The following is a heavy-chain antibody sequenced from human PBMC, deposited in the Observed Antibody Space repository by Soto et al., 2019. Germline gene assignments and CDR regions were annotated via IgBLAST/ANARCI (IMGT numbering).Heavy chain of an antibody. V-gene: IGHV3-23*01. CDR1: GFTFDNNT. Sequence: EVQLMESGGGLIQPGGSLRLSCAASGFTFDNNTMHWVRQTPGEGLKWFAAINNGGGRTHYADSVKGRFTISRDNSNNMLFLQMNNLKVDDTAIYYCAKDRRASGQWLVQTAFDSWGQGTRVTVSS. CDR2: INNGGGRT. CDR3: AKDRRASGQWLVQTAFDS. D-gene: IGHD6-19*01. J-gene: IGHJ4*02.